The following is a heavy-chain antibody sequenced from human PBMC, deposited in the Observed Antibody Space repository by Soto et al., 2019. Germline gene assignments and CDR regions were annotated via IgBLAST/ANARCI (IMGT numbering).Heavy chain of an antibody. CDR2: INAGNGNT. CDR1: GYTFTSYA. J-gene: IGHJ6*02. V-gene: IGHV1-3*01. Sequence: ASVKVSCKASGYTFTSYAMHWVRQAPGQRLEWMGWINAGNGNTKYSQKFQGRVTVTRDTSASTAYMELSSLRSEDTAVYYCARAVFAHGMDVWGQGTTVTVSS. D-gene: IGHD3-16*01. CDR3: ARAVFAHGMDV.